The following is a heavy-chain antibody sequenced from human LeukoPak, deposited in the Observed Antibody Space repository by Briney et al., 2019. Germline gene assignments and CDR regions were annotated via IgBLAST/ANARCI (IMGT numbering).Heavy chain of an antibody. CDR1: GGSISSYC. D-gene: IGHD3-9*01. CDR3: ARDPYYDILTGTVGSAFDI. V-gene: IGHV4-59*01. Sequence: SETLSLTCTVSGGSISSYCWSWIRQPPGKGLGWIGYIYYSGSTNYNPSLKSRVTISVDTSKNQFSLKLSSVTAADTAVYYCARDPYYDILTGTVGSAFDIWGQGTMVTVSS. CDR2: IYYSGST. J-gene: IGHJ3*02.